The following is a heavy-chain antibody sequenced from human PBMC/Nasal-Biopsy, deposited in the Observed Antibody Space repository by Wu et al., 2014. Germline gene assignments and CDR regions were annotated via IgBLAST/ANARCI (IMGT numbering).Heavy chain of an antibody. CDR2: QSGIT. D-gene: IGHD3-16*02. V-gene: IGHV4-34*01. Sequence: QSGITKYNRSLKGRVTISIDASKTQITLTVRSVSAADTAVYYCATLAPYSGDVGYRNAFDVWGQGTTVTVSS. CDR3: ATLAPYSGDVGYRNAFDV. J-gene: IGHJ3*01.